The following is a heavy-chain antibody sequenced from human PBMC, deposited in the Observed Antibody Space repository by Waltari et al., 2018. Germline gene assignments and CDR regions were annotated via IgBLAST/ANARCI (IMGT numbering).Heavy chain of an antibody. J-gene: IGHJ6*02. V-gene: IGHV4-59*01. CDR2: IYYSGST. Sequence: QVQLQESGPGLVKPSETLSLTCTASGGSISRSYWSWIRPPPGKGLEWIGYIYYSGSTNYNPSLKSRVTISVDTSKNQFSLKLSSVTAADTAVYYCARVPGTTSYYYGMDVWGQGTTVTVSS. CDR1: GGSISRSY. D-gene: IGHD1-7*01. CDR3: ARVPGTTSYYYGMDV.